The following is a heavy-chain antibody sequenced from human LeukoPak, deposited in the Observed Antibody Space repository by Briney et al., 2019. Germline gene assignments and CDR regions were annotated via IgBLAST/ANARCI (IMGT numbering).Heavy chain of an antibody. J-gene: IGHJ4*02. V-gene: IGHV1-69*13. CDR3: ARGPARYFDWLLTFDY. D-gene: IGHD3-9*01. Sequence: SVKVSCKASGYTFTGYYMHWVRQAPGQGLEWMGGIIPIFGTANYAQKFQGRVTITADESTSTAYMELSSLRSEDTAVYYCARGPARYFDWLLTFDYWGQGTLVTVSS. CDR1: GYTFTGYY. CDR2: IIPIFGTA.